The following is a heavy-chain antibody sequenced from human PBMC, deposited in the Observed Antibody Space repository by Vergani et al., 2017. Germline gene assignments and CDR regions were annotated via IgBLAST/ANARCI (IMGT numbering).Heavy chain of an antibody. Sequence: QVQLQESGPGLVKPSQTLSLTCTVSGGSISSGSYYWSWIRQPAGKGLEWIGRIYTSGSTNYNPSLKSRVTLSVDTSKNQFSLKLSSVTAADTAVYYCARGVGYYDSSGFFDYWGQGTLVTVSS. CDR1: GGSISSGSYY. CDR3: ARGVGYYDSSGFFDY. D-gene: IGHD3-22*01. CDR2: IYTSGST. J-gene: IGHJ4*02. V-gene: IGHV4-61*02.